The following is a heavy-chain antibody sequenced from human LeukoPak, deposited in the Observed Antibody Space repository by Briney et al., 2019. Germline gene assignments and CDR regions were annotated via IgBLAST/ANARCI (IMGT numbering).Heavy chain of an antibody. Sequence: PSGTLSLTCAVYGGSFSAYYWSWIRQPPGKGLEWIAEIYHDGNTNYNPSLKSRVTISVDTSNNHFSLKLSSVTAADTAVYYCARVGYSSSWSPSDYWGQGALVTVSS. V-gene: IGHV4-34*01. D-gene: IGHD6-13*01. CDR2: IYHDGNT. CDR1: GGSFSAYY. CDR3: ARVGYSSSWSPSDY. J-gene: IGHJ4*02.